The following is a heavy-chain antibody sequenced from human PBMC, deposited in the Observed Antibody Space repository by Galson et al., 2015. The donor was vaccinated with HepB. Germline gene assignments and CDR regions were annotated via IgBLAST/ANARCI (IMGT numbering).Heavy chain of an antibody. V-gene: IGHV7-4-1*02. D-gene: IGHD1-26*01. CDR3: ARDRDSGSYSFYFDD. J-gene: IGHJ4*02. Sequence: SVKVSCKASGYTFSSYLMNWVRQAPGQGLEWMGWVITNTGNPTYAQGFTGRFVFSLDTSVSTAYLQISSLKAEDTAVYYCARDRDSGSYSFYFDDWGQGTLVTVSS. CDR1: GYTFSSYL. CDR2: VITNTGNP.